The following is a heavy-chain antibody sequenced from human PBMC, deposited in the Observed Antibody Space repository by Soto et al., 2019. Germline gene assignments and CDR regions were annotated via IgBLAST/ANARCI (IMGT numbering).Heavy chain of an antibody. Sequence: PSETLSLTCAVSGYSISSGYYWGWIRQPPGKGLEWIGSIYHSGSTYYNPSLKSRVTISVDTSKNQFSLKLSSVTAADTAVYYCARELGSSGFDYWGQGTLVTVSS. D-gene: IGHD3-10*01. V-gene: IGHV4-38-2*02. J-gene: IGHJ4*02. CDR3: ARELGSSGFDY. CDR2: IYHSGST. CDR1: GYSISSGYY.